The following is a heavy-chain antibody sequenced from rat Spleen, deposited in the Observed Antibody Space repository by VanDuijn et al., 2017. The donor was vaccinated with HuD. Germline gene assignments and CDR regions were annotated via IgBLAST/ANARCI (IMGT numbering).Heavy chain of an antibody. CDR1: GFTFSDYY. V-gene: IGHV5-22*01. CDR3: ARRHYGYTDYFDY. D-gene: IGHD1-9*01. Sequence: EVQLVESGGGLVQPGRSLKLSCAASGFTFSDYYMAWVRQAPKKGLEWVASIYYEGSSTYYGDSVKGRFTISRDDVKSTLSLQMDSLRSEDTATYYCARRHYGYTDYFDYWGQGVMVTVSS. CDR2: IYYEGSST. J-gene: IGHJ2*01.